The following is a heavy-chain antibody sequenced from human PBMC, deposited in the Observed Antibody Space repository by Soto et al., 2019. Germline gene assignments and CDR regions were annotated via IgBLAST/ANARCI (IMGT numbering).Heavy chain of an antibody. CDR2: IVVGSGNT. V-gene: IGHV1-58*01. CDR3: AADGHSSSWYDYYYGMDV. CDR1: GFTFTSSA. Sequence: SVKVSCKASGFTFTSSAVQWVRQARGQRLEWIGWIVVGSGNTNYAQKFQERVTITRDMSTSTAYMELSSLRSEDTAVYYCAADGHSSSWYDYYYGMDVWGQGTTVTVSS. D-gene: IGHD6-13*01. J-gene: IGHJ6*02.